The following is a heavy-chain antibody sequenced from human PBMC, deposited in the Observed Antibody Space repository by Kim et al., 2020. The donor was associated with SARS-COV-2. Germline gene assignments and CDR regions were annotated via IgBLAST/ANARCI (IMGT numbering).Heavy chain of an antibody. D-gene: IGHD6-13*01. V-gene: IGHV3-21*01. CDR1: GFTFSSYG. Sequence: GGSLRLSCAVSGFTFSSYGMNWVRQAPGKGLEWVSSISTSSNYIYYTDSVKGRFTTSRDNAKDSLYLQMNSLKAEDTAVYYCARVRVPSSSWLEGDWDYWGQGALVTVSS. CDR3: ARVRVPSSSWLEGDWDY. J-gene: IGHJ4*02. CDR2: ISTSSNYI.